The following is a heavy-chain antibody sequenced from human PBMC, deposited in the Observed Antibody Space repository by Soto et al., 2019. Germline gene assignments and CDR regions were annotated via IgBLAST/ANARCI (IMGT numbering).Heavy chain of an antibody. Sequence: PSETLSLTCTVSGDSIISSDLYFVCVRQPPGKGLEWIGSIFYLGSSYYNPSLKSRVTMSVDTSKNQFSLRLRSVTAADTALYFCARHSLALRKNNWFDPWGQGIMVTVSS. CDR2: IFYLGSS. D-gene: IGHD3-3*02. CDR3: ARHSLALRKNNWFDP. V-gene: IGHV4-39*01. CDR1: GDSIISSDLY. J-gene: IGHJ5*02.